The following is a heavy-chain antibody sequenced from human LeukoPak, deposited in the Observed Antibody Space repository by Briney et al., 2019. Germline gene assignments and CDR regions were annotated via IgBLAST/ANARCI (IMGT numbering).Heavy chain of an antibody. CDR2: ISSSRSYI. V-gene: IGHV3-21*01. CDR3: ARFIAAPYYFDY. CDR1: GFTFSSYS. J-gene: IGHJ4*02. D-gene: IGHD6-13*01. Sequence: GALRLSCAASGFTFSSYSMNWVRQAPGKGLEWVSFISSSRSYIYYADSVKGRFTISRDNAKNSLYLQMNSLRAEDTAVYYCARFIAAPYYFDYWGQGTLVTVSS.